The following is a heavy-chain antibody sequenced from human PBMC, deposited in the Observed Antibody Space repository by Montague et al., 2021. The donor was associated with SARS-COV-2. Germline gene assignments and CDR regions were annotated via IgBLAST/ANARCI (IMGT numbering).Heavy chain of an antibody. J-gene: IGHJ5*02. Sequence: SETLSLTCTVSGGSISSDNCWTWVRQPPGKRLEWILDIFHSGTTNYNPSLKSRLTLSVDKTKNQISLKLISVTAADTAMYYCALPLGGARFDPWGQGTLVTVSS. CDR3: ALPLGGARFDP. V-gene: IGHV4-4*02. CDR1: GGSISSDNC. CDR2: IFHSGTT. D-gene: IGHD3-16*01.